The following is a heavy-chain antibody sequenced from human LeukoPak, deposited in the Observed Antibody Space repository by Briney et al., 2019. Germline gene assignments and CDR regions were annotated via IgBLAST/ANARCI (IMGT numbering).Heavy chain of an antibody. V-gene: IGHV4-38-2*02. Sequence: SETLSLTCSVSGYSIGSGFYWGWIRQPPGKALEWIGSIYHSGRTYYNPSLRSRVTMSVDTSKNQFSLTMNSVTAADTAVYYCARDLSAITQYYFDYWGQGILVIVSS. D-gene: IGHD2-8*01. CDR3: ARDLSAITQYYFDY. J-gene: IGHJ4*02. CDR1: GYSIGSGFY. CDR2: IYHSGRT.